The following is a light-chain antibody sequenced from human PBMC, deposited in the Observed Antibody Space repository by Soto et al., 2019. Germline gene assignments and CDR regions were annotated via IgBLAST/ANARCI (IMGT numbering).Light chain of an antibody. CDR3: QQYDDLPIT. CDR1: QDINNF. Sequence: DIQMTQSPSSLSASVGDRVTITCQASQDINNFLNWYQQKPGKAPKLLIYDASNLETGVPSRFSGSGSGTEFTLTISSLQPDDFATYYCQQYDDLPITFGQGTRLEIK. J-gene: IGKJ5*01. V-gene: IGKV1-33*01. CDR2: DAS.